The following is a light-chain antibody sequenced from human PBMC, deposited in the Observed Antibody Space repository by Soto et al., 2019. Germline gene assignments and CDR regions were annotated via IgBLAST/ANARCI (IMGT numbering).Light chain of an antibody. J-gene: IGLJ2*01. CDR1: SSDVGSYNL. CDR3: CSYAGSSTG. Sequence: QSALTQPASVSGSPGQSITISCTGTSSDVGSYNLVSWYQPHPGKAPKLMIYEGSKRPSGVSNRFSGSKSGNTASLTISGLQAEDEADYYCCSYAGSSTGFGGGTKLTVL. CDR2: EGS. V-gene: IGLV2-23*01.